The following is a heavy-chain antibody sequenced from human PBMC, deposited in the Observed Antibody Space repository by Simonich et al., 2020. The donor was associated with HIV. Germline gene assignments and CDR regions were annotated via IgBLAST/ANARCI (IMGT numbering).Heavy chain of an antibody. V-gene: IGHV4-34*01. J-gene: IGHJ4*02. CDR1: GGSFSGYY. CDR2: INHSEIT. D-gene: IGHD3-3*01. Sequence: QVQLQQWGAGLLKPSDTLSLTCAVYGGSFSGYYWSWIRQPPGQGLEWIGEINHSEITNYKSSLNSRATISVDKSKTQFSLKLSSVTAADTAIYYCARRDRELILYFDYWGQGNLVTVSS. CDR3: ARRDRELILYFDY.